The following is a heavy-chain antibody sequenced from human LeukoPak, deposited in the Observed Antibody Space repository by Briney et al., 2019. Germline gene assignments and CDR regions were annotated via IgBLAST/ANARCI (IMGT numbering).Heavy chain of an antibody. D-gene: IGHD3-22*01. CDR1: GYSISSGYY. Sequence: PSETLSLTCTVSGYSISSGYYWGWIRQPPGKGLEWIGSIYHSGSTHYNPSLKSRVTISGDTSKNQFSLKLSSVTAADTAVYYCASVRYYYDSSGYPYNWFDPWGQGTLVTVSS. J-gene: IGHJ5*02. V-gene: IGHV4-38-2*02. CDR2: IYHSGST. CDR3: ASVRYYYDSSGYPYNWFDP.